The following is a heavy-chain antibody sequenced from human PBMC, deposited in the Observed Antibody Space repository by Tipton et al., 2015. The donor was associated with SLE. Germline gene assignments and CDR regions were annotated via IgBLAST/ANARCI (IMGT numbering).Heavy chain of an antibody. CDR3: AKTKGTWSVEAGGSLDS. J-gene: IGHJ5*01. CDR2: ISGSGGST. CDR1: GFAFGDYA. V-gene: IGHV3-23*01. Sequence: GSLRLSCAASGFAFGDYAMSWVRQAPGKGLEWVSGISGSGGSTDNADSVRGRFTTSRDTSKNTVSLQMTSLGAADTAIYYCAKTKGTWSVEAGGSLDSWGQGALVTVAS. D-gene: IGHD3-3*01.